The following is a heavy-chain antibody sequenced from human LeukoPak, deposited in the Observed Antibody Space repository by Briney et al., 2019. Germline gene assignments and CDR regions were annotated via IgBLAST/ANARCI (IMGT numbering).Heavy chain of an antibody. Sequence: ASVKVSCKASGYTFTSYYMHWMRQAPGQGLEWMGWINPNSGGTNYAQKVQGRVTMTRDTSISTAYMARSRLRSDDTAVYYCARMHPYTRLLWFGEDGMDVWGQGTTVTVSS. CDR1: GYTFTSYY. D-gene: IGHD3-10*01. J-gene: IGHJ6*02. V-gene: IGHV1-2*02. CDR2: INPNSGGT. CDR3: ARMHPYTRLLWFGEDGMDV.